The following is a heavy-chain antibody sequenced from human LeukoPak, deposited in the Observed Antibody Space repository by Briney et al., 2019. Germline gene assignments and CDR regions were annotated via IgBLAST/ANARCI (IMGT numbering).Heavy chain of an antibody. J-gene: IGHJ4*02. V-gene: IGHV3-30*18. D-gene: IGHD3-22*01. Sequence: GRSLRLSCAASGFSFSSYGMHWVRQAPGKGLEWVAVISYDGRNKYYADSVKGRFTISRDNSKNTLYLQMNSLRAEDTAVYYCAKEGDSSGSPFHFDSWGRGTLVTVSS. CDR1: GFSFSSYG. CDR3: AKEGDSSGSPFHFDS. CDR2: ISYDGRNK.